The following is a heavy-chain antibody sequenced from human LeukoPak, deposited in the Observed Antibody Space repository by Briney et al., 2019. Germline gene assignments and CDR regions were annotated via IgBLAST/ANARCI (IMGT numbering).Heavy chain of an antibody. CDR3: ARGGGIAARNDY. Sequence: ASVKVSCKASGYTFTSYDINWVRQAPGQGPEWMGWMNPNSGNTGYAQKFQGRVTMTRNTSISTAYMELSSLRSEDTAVYYCARGGGIAARNDYWGQGTLVTVSS. J-gene: IGHJ4*02. D-gene: IGHD6-6*01. CDR1: GYTFTSYD. CDR2: MNPNSGNT. V-gene: IGHV1-8*01.